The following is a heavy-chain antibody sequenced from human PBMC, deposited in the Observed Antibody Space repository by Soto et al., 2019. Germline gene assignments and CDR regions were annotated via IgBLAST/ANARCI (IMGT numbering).Heavy chain of an antibody. J-gene: IGHJ3*02. CDR1: GFTVSNSY. V-gene: IGHV3-53*01. CDR2: IYNGGST. Sequence: GGSLRLSCAASGFTVSNSYMSWVRQAPGKGLEWVAIIYNGGSTFYADSVKVRFSISRDNAENSVYLQMNSLRAEDTAVYFCARFTWDYNGLDIWGQGTMVTVSS. CDR3: ARFTWDYNGLDI. D-gene: IGHD4-4*01.